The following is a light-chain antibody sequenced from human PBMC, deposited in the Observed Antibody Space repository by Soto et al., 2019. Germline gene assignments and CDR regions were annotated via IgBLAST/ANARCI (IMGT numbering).Light chain of an antibody. CDR2: GNS. Sequence: QSVLTQPPSVSGAPGQRVTISCTGSSSNIGAGYDVHWYQQPPGTVPKLLIYGNSNRPSGVPDRFSGSKSGTSASLAITGLQAEDEADYSCQSYDSSLSVVFGGGTKLTVL. V-gene: IGLV1-40*01. J-gene: IGLJ2*01. CDR1: SSNIGAGYD. CDR3: QSYDSSLSVV.